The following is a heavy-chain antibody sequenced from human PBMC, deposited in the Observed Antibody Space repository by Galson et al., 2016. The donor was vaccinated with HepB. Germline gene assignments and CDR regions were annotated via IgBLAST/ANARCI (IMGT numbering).Heavy chain of an antibody. CDR3: ARELGS. D-gene: IGHD3-16*01. V-gene: IGHV4-61*02. CDR1: GGSISSGNYY. J-gene: IGHJ4*02. CDR2: MYTSGST. Sequence: QVQLQESGPGLVKPSQTLSLTCTVSGGSISSGNYYWSWIRQPVGKGLEWVGLMYTSGSTNYNPSLKGRVTISSDTSKTQIALKLKSVTAAATAIYDGARELGSGGQGTLVTVAS.